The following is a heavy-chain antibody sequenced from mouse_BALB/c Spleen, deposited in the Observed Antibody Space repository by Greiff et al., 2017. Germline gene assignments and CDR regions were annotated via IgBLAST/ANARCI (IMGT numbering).Heavy chain of an antibody. CDR1: GYTFSSYW. CDR2: IYPGSGNT. V-gene: IGHV1-77*01. J-gene: IGHJ2*01. Sequence: QVQLQQSGAELMKPGASVKISCKATGYTFSSYWIEWVKQRPGHGLEWIGEIYPGSGNTYYNEKFKGKATLTADKSSSTAYMQLSSLTSEDSAVYFCARGNFDYWGQGTTLTVSS. CDR3: ARGNFDY.